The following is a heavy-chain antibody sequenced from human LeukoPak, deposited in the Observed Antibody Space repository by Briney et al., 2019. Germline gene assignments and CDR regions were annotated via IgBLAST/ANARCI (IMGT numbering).Heavy chain of an antibody. Sequence: ASVKVSCKASGYTFTGYYMHWVRQAPGQGLEGMGWINPNSGGTNYAQKFQGRVTMTRDTSISTAYMELSRLRSDDTAVYYCATPQARGWYGFDFDYWGQGTLVTVSS. CDR1: GYTFTGYY. V-gene: IGHV1-2*02. CDR3: ATPQARGWYGFDFDY. CDR2: INPNSGGT. J-gene: IGHJ4*02. D-gene: IGHD6-19*01.